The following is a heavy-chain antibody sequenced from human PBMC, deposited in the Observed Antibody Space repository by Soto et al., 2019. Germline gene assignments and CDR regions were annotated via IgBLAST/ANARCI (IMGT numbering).Heavy chain of an antibody. CDR3: ARSFCSGGNCYPYYFDY. CDR1: WFTVSSNY. J-gene: IGHJ4*02. V-gene: IGHV3-53*01. Sequence: PGGSLRLSCAASWFTVSSNYMSWVRQAPGKGLEWVSVIYNGGSTYYADSVKGRFTISRDNSKNTLYLQVNSLRAEDTAVYYCARSFCSGGNCYPYYFDYWGQGALVTVSS. D-gene: IGHD2-15*01. CDR2: IYNGGST.